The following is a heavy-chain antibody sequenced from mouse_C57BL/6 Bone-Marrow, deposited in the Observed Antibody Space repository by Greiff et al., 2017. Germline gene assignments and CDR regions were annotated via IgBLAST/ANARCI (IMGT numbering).Heavy chain of an antibody. CDR2: IDPSDSYT. D-gene: IGHD1-1*01. J-gene: IGHJ3*01. CDR3: ARGYYGSSPAWFAY. V-gene: IGHV1-69*01. Sequence: VQLQQPGAELVMPGASVKLSCKASGYTFTSYRMHWVKQRPGQGLVWIGEIDPSDSYTNYNQKFKGKSTFTVDKSSSTAYMQLSSLTSEESAVYYCARGYYGSSPAWFAYWGQGTLVTVSA. CDR1: GYTFTSYR.